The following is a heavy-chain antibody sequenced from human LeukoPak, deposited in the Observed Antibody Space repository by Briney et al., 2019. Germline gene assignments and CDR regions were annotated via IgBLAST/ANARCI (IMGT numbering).Heavy chain of an antibody. V-gene: IGHV3-23*01. D-gene: IGHD1-26*01. CDR2: ISVSGGST. CDR3: AKKWGVGTTTLDYFDY. CDR1: GFTFSSYA. Sequence: GGSLRLSCAASGFTFSSYAMTWVRQTPGKGLEWVSGISVSGGSTYYADSVKGRFTISRDNSKNTLYLQMNSLTDEDTAVYYCAKKWGVGTTTLDYFDYWGQGTLVTVSS. J-gene: IGHJ4*02.